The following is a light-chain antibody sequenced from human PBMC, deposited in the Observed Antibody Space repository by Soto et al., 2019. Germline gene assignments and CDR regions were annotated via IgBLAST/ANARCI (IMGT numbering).Light chain of an antibody. CDR1: QSLSST. V-gene: IGKV3-15*01. CDR2: GAS. J-gene: IGKJ1*01. CDR3: HKYSDWWMT. Sequence: MTQSPATLSVSPGESATLSCRASQSLSSTVAWYQQKPGQAPRHLIYGASTRATGTPARFSGSGSGTEFAVSYCGIQSENFAGCYCHKYSDWWMTCSQGTVV.